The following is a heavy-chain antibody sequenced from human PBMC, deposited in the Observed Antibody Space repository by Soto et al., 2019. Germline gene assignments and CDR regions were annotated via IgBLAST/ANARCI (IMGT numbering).Heavy chain of an antibody. CDR2: IYYSGST. D-gene: IGHD5-12*01. CDR3: ASGRWLQWNYGMAV. V-gene: IGHV4-30-4*01. J-gene: IGHJ6*02. CDR1: GGSISSGDYY. Sequence: QVQLQESGPGLVKPSQTLSLTCTVSGGSISSGDYYWSWIRQPPGKGLEWIGYIYYSGSTYYNPSLQGRVTISVDTSKPQFSLKLTSVTAADTAVYYCASGRWLQWNYGMAVWGQGTTVTVSS.